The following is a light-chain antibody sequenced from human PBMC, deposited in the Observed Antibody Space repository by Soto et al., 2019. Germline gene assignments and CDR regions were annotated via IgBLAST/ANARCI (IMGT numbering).Light chain of an antibody. CDR2: TTN. CDR3: LLYYGSAQLV. CDR1: TGAVTSGNY. J-gene: IGLJ3*02. V-gene: IGLV7-43*01. Sequence: QAVVTQEPSLTVSPGGTVTLTCASSTGAVTSGNYPSWFQQKPGQAPRTLIYTTNDKHSWTPARFSGSLLGDKAALTLSGVPPGDGAEYYSLLYYGSAQLVLGGGTKLTFL.